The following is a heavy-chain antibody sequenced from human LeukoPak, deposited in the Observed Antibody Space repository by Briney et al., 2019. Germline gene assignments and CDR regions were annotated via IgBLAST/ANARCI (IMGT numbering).Heavy chain of an antibody. D-gene: IGHD6-19*01. V-gene: IGHV6-1*01. J-gene: IGHJ4*02. CDR3: ARALGTSGWYTFDY. Sequence: SQTLSLTCAISGDSVASNNGAWNSIRQSPSRGLEWLGRTYYRSKWYNDYAMPMKGRISINPDTSKNQFSLQVNSVTPEDSAIYYCARALGTSGWYTFDYWGQGTLVTVSS. CDR1: GDSVASNNGA. CDR2: TYYRSKWYN.